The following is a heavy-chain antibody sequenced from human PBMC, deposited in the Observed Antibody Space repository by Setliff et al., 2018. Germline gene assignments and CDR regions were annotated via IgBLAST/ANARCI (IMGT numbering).Heavy chain of an antibody. CDR1: GFTFSSFS. J-gene: IGHJ4*02. V-gene: IGHV3-30*02. CDR2: TRYDGSSK. Sequence: GGSLRLSCAASGFTFSSFSMHWVRQAPGKGPEWVAFTRYDGSSKYHADSVKGRFTISRDNSKNTLYLQMNSLRPEDTAVYYCVKVSGQFDEGFDSWGQGTLVTVSS. CDR3: VKVSGQFDEGFDS.